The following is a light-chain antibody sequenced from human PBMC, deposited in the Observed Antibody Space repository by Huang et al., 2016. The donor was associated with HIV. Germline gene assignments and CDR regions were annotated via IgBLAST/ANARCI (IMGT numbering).Light chain of an antibody. V-gene: IGKV3-15*01. CDR1: QSVSRN. Sequence: EIVLTQSPATLSVSPGERATLSCRASQSVSRNLAWYQHKPGQTPRLLIYGAFTRATGIPARLSGSGSGTEFTLTISGLQSEDFAVYYCQQYNDWRTFGQGTKVEIK. J-gene: IGKJ1*01. CDR3: QQYNDWRT. CDR2: GAF.